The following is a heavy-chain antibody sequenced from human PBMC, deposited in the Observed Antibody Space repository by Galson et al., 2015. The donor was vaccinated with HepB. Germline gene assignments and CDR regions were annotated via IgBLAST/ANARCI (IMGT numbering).Heavy chain of an antibody. Sequence: ETLSLTCAVYGGSFSGYYWSWIRQPPGKGLEWIGEINHSGSTNYNPSLKSRVTISVDTSKNQFSLKLSSVTAADTAVYYCARGGRFGPAGRRRYFDYWGQGTLVTVSS. V-gene: IGHV4-34*01. CDR2: INHSGST. J-gene: IGHJ4*02. CDR3: ARGGRFGPAGRRRYFDY. D-gene: IGHD3-10*01. CDR1: GGSFSGYY.